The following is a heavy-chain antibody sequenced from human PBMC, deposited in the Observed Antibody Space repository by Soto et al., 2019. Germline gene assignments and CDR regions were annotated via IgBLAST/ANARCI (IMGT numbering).Heavy chain of an antibody. CDR2: ISGSGGST. J-gene: IGHJ4*02. CDR1: GFTFSNYA. V-gene: IGHV3-23*01. CDR3: AKDQGSSWYEIDY. Sequence: EVQLLESGGGLVKPGGSLRLSCPASGFTFSNYAVTWVRQAPGKGLEWVSTISGSGGSTYYADSVKGRFTISRDNSKNTLYLQMNSLRAEDTAVYYCAKDQGSSWYEIDYWGQGTLVTVSS. D-gene: IGHD6-13*01.